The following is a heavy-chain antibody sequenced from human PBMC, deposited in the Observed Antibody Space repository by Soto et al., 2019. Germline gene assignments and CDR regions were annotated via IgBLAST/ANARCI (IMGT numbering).Heavy chain of an antibody. CDR2: INPNSGGT. Sequence: ASVKVSCKASGYTFTGYYMHWVRQAPGQGLEWMGWINPNSGGTNYAQKFQGWVTMTRDTSISTAYMELSRLRSDDTAVYYCARDPGGDYYRFGMYVWGQGTTVTVSS. D-gene: IGHD4-17*01. V-gene: IGHV1-2*04. CDR1: GYTFTGYY. CDR3: ARDPGGDYYRFGMYV. J-gene: IGHJ6*02.